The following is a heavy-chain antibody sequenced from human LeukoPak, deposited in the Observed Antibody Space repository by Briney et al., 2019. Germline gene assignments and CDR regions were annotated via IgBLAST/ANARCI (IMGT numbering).Heavy chain of an antibody. V-gene: IGHV4-59*01. Sequence: SETLSLTCTVSGGSISSYYWSWIRQPPGKGLEWIGYIYYSGSTNYNPSLKSRVTISVDTSKNQSSLKLSSVTAADTAVYYCASGAAAGTVFDYWGQGTLVTVSS. CDR2: IYYSGST. J-gene: IGHJ4*02. CDR1: GGSISSYY. D-gene: IGHD6-13*01. CDR3: ASGAAAGTVFDY.